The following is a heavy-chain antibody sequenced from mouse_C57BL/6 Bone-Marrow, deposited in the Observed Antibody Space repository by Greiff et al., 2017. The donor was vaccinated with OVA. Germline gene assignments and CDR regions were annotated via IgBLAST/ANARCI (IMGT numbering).Heavy chain of an antibody. V-gene: IGHV1-81*01. CDR3: ASKGDLLWLRRGFYYAMYY. Sequence: QVQLQQSGAELARPGASVKLSCTASGYTFTSYGISWVKQRTGQGLEWIGEIYPSSGNTYYNEKFKGKATLTADKSSSTAYLELHSLTSEDSAVYFFASKGDLLWLRRGFYYAMYYWGQGTSVTVSS. CDR1: GYTFTSYG. CDR2: IYPSSGNT. D-gene: IGHD2-2*01. J-gene: IGHJ4*01.